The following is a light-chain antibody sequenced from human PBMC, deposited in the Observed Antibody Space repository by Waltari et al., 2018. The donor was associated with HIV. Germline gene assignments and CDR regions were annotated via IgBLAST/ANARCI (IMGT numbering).Light chain of an antibody. CDR1: NVGSKS. Sequence: YVLTQPPSVSVAPGQTAKIPCGGNNVGSKSVQWYQLKAGQAPVLVVYDDTERPSGIPDRFSGSNSGNRATLTISRVEAGDEATFYCQTWDSFSGMIFGGGTDLTVL. CDR2: DDT. CDR3: QTWDSFSGMI. J-gene: IGLJ2*01. V-gene: IGLV3-21*02.